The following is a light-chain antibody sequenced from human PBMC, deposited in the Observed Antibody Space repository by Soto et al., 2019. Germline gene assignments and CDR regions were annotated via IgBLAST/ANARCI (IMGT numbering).Light chain of an antibody. V-gene: IGKV3-20*01. J-gene: IGKJ3*01. CDR2: GAS. CDR1: QTISNNY. CDR3: QQYYLSPIFT. Sequence: ETVLTQSPGTLSLSPGQGATLSCRASQTISNNYLAWFQQRAGQAPRLIIYGASSRATGITDRFSGRGSGTTFIPTISRREPEDFAAFYCQQYYLSPIFTFGPGTRVEI.